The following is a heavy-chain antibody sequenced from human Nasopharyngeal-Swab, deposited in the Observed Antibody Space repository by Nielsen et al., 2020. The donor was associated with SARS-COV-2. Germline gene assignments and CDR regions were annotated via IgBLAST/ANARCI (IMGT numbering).Heavy chain of an antibody. CDR1: GFTFSNAW. Sequence: GESLKISCAASGFTFSNAWMSWVRQAPGKGLEWVGRIKSKTDGGTTDYAAPAKGRFTISRDDSKNTLYLQMNSLKTEDTAVYYCVSGVSDWSITIFGVVVSSFDYWGQGTLVTVSS. V-gene: IGHV3-15*01. D-gene: IGHD3-3*01. J-gene: IGHJ4*02. CDR2: IKSKTDGGTT. CDR3: VSGVSDWSITIFGVVVSSFDY.